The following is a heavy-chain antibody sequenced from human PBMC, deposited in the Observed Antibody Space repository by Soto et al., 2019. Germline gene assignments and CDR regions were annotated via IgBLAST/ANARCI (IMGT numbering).Heavy chain of an antibody. CDR3: ARVFGEEREPNFVGFDS. J-gene: IGHJ4*02. CDR2: IHQTGTP. V-gene: IGHV4-39*01. D-gene: IGHD3-10*01. CDR1: EYFITRHSYN. Sequence: SETLSLTCTVTEYFITRHSYNWGWIRQSPGREMQWIGAIHQTGTPSYKPSLQSRATIAIDASKNQMFLKLISVTAADTALYYCARVFGEEREPNFVGFDSWGQGTLVTVSS.